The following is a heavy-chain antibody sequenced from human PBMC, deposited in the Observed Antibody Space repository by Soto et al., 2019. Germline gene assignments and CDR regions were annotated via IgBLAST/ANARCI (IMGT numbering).Heavy chain of an antibody. CDR1: GYTFTSYG. J-gene: IGHJ4*02. CDR2: ISAYNGNT. CDR3: ARDVRYGLIDY. Sequence: QVQLVQSGAEVKKPAASVKVSCKASGYTFTSYGISWVRQAPGQGLEWMGWISAYNGNTNYAQKLQGRVTMPTDTSTSTAYIELRSLRSVDTAVYYFARDVRYGLIDYWCQGTLVTVSS. V-gene: IGHV1-18*01. D-gene: IGHD4-17*01.